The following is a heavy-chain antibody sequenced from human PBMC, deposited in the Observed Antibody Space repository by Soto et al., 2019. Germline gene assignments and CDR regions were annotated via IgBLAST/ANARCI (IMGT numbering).Heavy chain of an antibody. CDR1: GGTFSTYA. CDR2: IIPMFGTA. Sequence: QVQLVQSGAEVKKPESSVKVSCKAPGGTFSTYAISWVRQAPGQGLEWMGGIIPMFGTANYAQRFQDRVTIAADESTNTAYLELRSMRSEPTAVYFCASGIRLLLRRINIGYSGWGQGTLVTVSS. CDR3: ASGIRLLLRRINIGYSG. V-gene: IGHV1-69*12. D-gene: IGHD3-22*01. J-gene: IGHJ4*02.